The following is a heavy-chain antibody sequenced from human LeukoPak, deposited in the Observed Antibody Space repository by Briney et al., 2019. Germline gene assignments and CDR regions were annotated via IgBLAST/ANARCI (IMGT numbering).Heavy chain of an antibody. CDR2: ISSSSSYI. V-gene: IGHV3-21*01. Sequence: GGSLRLSCAASGFTFKLYWMHWVRQVPGKGLEWVSSISSSSSYIYYADSVKGRFTISRDNAKNSLYLQMNSLRAEDTAVYYCARAPPHLSSGWYYFDYWGQGTLVTVSS. J-gene: IGHJ4*02. D-gene: IGHD6-19*01. CDR3: ARAPPHLSSGWYYFDY. CDR1: GFTFKLYW.